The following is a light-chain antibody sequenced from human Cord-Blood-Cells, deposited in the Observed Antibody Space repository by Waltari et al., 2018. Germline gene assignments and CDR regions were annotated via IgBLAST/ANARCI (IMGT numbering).Light chain of an antibody. CDR3: SSYTSSSTYV. J-gene: IGLJ1*01. Sequence: QSALTQPASLSGSPGQSTTISCTGTSSDVGGYNYVSWYQQHPGKAPKLMIYDVSNRPSGVSNRFSGSKSGNTASLTISGLHAEDEADYYCSSYTSSSTYVFGTGTKVTVL. CDR1: SSDVGGYNY. CDR2: DVS. V-gene: IGLV2-14*03.